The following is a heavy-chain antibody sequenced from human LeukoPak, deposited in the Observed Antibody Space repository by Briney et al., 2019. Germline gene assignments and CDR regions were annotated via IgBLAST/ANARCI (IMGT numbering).Heavy chain of an antibody. CDR2: INGTGSTT. CDR1: GFIFGNYY. CDR3: CDGMDV. V-gene: IGHV3-23*01. Sequence: NPGGSLRLSCEASGFIFGNYYMSWVRQAPGKGLEWVAAINGTGSTTYHADSVKGRFTISRDNSNNTLYLQMNSLRSEDTATYYCCDGMDVWGQGTTVAVSS. J-gene: IGHJ6*02.